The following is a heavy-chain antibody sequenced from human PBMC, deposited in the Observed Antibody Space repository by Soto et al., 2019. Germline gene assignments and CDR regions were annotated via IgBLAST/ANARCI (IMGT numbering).Heavy chain of an antibody. Sequence: GGSLRLSCAASGFTFSSCSMNWVRQAPGKGLEWVSSISSSSSYIYYADSVKGRFTISRDNAKNSLYLQMNSLRAEDTAVYYCARDGERGYSYGNNWFDPWGQGTLVTVYS. CDR1: GFTFSSCS. CDR2: ISSSSSYI. J-gene: IGHJ5*02. V-gene: IGHV3-21*01. CDR3: ARDGERGYSYGNNWFDP. D-gene: IGHD5-18*01.